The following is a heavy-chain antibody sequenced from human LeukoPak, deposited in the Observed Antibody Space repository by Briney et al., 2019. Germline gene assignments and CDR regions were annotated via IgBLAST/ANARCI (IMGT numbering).Heavy chain of an antibody. CDR1: GFTFSSYW. D-gene: IGHD3-3*01. CDR3: ARDSDPYDFWSGYYLLDY. Sequence: PGGSLRLSCAASGFTFSSYWMSWVRQAPGKGLEWVANINEDGSEKSYVDSVKGRFTISRDNAKNSLYLQMNSLRAEDTAVYYCARDSDPYDFWSGYYLLDYWGQGTLVTVSS. J-gene: IGHJ4*02. CDR2: INEDGSEK. V-gene: IGHV3-7*01.